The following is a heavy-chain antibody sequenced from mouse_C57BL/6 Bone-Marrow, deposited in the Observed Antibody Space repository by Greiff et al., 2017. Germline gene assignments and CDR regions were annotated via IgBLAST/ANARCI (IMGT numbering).Heavy chain of an antibody. CDR3: ARDYYENFDY. Sequence: EVQLVESGGGLVKPGGSLKLSCAASGFTFSSYAMSWVRQTPEKRLEWVATISDGGSYTYYPDNVKGRVTISRDNAKNNLYLQMSHLKSEDTAMYYCARDYYENFDYWGQGTTLTVSS. V-gene: IGHV5-4*01. D-gene: IGHD1-1*01. J-gene: IGHJ2*01. CDR2: ISDGGSYT. CDR1: GFTFSSYA.